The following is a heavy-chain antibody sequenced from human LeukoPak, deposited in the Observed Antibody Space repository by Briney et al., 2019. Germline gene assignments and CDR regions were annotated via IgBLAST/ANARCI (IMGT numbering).Heavy chain of an antibody. CDR3: ARGYGSSSGNDY. V-gene: IGHV3-53*01. CDR1: GFTVSSNY. J-gene: IGHJ4*02. Sequence: GGSLRLSCAASGFTVSSNYMSWVRQAPGKGLEWVSVIYSGGSAYYADSVKGRFTISRDNSKNTLYLQMNSLRAEDTAVYYCARGYGSSSGNDYWGQGTLVTVSS. D-gene: IGHD6-13*01. CDR2: IYSGGSA.